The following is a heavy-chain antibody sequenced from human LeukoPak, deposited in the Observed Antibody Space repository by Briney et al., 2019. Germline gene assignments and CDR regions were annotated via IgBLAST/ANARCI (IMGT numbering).Heavy chain of an antibody. CDR2: IYYSGST. CDR1: GGSISSYY. D-gene: IGHD1-26*01. CDR3: ARTNPFYSGSYLFDY. Sequence: SETLSLTCTVSGGSISSYYWSWIRQPPGKGLEWIGYIYYSGSTNYNPSLKSRVTISVDTSKNQFSLKLSSVTAADTAVYYCARTNPFYSGSYLFDYGGQGTRVTVSS. V-gene: IGHV4-59*01. J-gene: IGHJ4*02.